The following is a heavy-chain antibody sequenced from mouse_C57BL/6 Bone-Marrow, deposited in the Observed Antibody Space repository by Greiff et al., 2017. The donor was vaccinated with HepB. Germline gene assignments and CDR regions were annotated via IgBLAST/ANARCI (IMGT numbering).Heavy chain of an antibody. J-gene: IGHJ2*01. Sequence: VQLQQSGPGLVKPSQSLSLTCSVTGYSITSGYYWNWIRQFPGNKLEWMGYISYDGSNNYNPSLKNRISITRDTSKNQFFLKLNSVTTEDTATYYCARDRSYDGYYDFDYWGQGTTLTVSS. CDR1: GYSITSGYY. CDR2: ISYDGSN. D-gene: IGHD2-3*01. V-gene: IGHV3-6*01. CDR3: ARDRSYDGYYDFDY.